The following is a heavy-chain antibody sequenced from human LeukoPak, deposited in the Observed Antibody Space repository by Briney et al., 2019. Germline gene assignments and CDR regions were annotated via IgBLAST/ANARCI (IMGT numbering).Heavy chain of an antibody. CDR3: ARDPRLVRTYSDYYYMDV. V-gene: IGHV3-21*01. Sequence: AGGSLRLSCEASGFTFSSYTMNWVRQAPGEGLEWVSSITSSSSSIYYADSVKGRITISRDNARNSLYLQMNSLRAEDTAVYYCARDPRLVRTYSDYYYMDVWGKGTTVTVSS. CDR1: GFTFSSYT. CDR2: ITSSSSSI. J-gene: IGHJ6*03. D-gene: IGHD4-23*01.